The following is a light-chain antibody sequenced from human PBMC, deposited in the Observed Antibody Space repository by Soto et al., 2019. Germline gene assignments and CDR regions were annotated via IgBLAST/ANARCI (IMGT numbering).Light chain of an antibody. CDR2: KAS. CDR3: QQYRGT. V-gene: IGKV1-5*03. CDR1: QTISSW. Sequence: DIQMTQAPSTLSASVGDRVTITCRASQTISSWVAWYQQKPGKAPKLLIYKASDLERGVPSRFSGGGSGTEFTLTNSSLQPDDFATYYCQQYRGTFGPGTKVDVK. J-gene: IGKJ3*01.